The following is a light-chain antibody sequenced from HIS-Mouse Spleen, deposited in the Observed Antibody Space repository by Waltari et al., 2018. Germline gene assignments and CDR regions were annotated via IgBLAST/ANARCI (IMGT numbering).Light chain of an antibody. CDR1: QSISSW. CDR2: KAS. J-gene: IGKJ1*01. V-gene: IGKV1-5*03. CDR3: QQYGSSSWT. Sequence: DIQMTQSPSTLSASVGDRVTITCRASQSISSWLAWYQQKPGKAPKLLIYKASSLESGVPSRFSGSGSGTEFTLTISRLEPEDFAVYYCQQYGSSSWTFGQGTKVEIK.